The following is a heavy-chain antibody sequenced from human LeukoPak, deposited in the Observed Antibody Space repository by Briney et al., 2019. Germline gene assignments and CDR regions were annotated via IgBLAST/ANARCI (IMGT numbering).Heavy chain of an antibody. J-gene: IGHJ3*02. CDR2: ISYDGSNK. V-gene: IGHV3-30-3*01. Sequence: GGSLRLSCAASGFTFSSYAMHWVRQAPGKGLEWVAVISYDGSNKYYADSVKGRFTISRDNSKNTLYLQMNSLRAEDTAVYYCARIPGAPDANWGSPPAFDIWGQGTMVTVSS. D-gene: IGHD7-27*01. CDR1: GFTFSSYA. CDR3: ARIPGAPDANWGSPPAFDI.